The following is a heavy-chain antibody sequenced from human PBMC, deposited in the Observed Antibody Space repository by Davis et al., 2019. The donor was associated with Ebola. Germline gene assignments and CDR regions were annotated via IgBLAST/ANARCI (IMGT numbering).Heavy chain of an antibody. CDR2: IKQDGSEK. V-gene: IGHV3-7*03. D-gene: IGHD6-19*01. CDR1: GFTFSNAW. CDR3: AIANRGPVADTGDY. Sequence: GESLKISCAASGFTFSNAWMSWVRQAPGKGLEWVANIKQDGSEKQYVDSVKGRFTISRDNAKNSLYLQMNSLRAEDTAVYYCAIANRGPVADTGDYWGQGTLVTVSS. J-gene: IGHJ4*02.